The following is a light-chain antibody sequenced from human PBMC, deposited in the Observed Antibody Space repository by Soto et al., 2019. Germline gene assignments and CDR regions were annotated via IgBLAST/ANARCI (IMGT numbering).Light chain of an antibody. CDR3: QQFNSCPLT. CDR1: QSISSN. V-gene: IGKV3-15*01. J-gene: IGKJ4*01. Sequence: EMVMTQSPGILSVSPGERATLSCRASQSISSNLAWYQQKAGQAPRLLIYGASTRATGVPARFSGTGSGTEFTLTISSLRCEDVTVYYCQQFNSCPLTFGGGTKVEIK. CDR2: GAS.